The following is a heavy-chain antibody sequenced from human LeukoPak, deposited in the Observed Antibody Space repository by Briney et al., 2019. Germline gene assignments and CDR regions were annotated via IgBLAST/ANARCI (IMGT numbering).Heavy chain of an antibody. V-gene: IGHV3-74*01. CDR3: VRDFRSADY. Sequence: GGSLRLSCAASGFTFSTYCMHWIRQAPGKGPMWVSRICPDGTVTNYADSVKARFIISRDNARNTVYLQMNSLRVEDTAVYYCVRDFRSADYWGQGTLVTVSS. CDR2: ICPDGTVT. J-gene: IGHJ4*02. CDR1: GFTFSTYC.